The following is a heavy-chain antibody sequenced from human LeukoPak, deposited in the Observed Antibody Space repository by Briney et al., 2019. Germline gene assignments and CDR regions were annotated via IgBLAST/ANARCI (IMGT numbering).Heavy chain of an antibody. D-gene: IGHD3-22*01. V-gene: IGHV4-39*01. CDR1: GGSISSSSYY. CDR2: IFYSGSS. J-gene: IGHJ6*02. Sequence: PSETLSLTCTVSGGSISSSSYYWGWIHQPPGKGLEWIGSIFYSGSSYYKPSLKSRVTISVDTSKNQFSLKLSSVTAADTAVYYCAGHRHGYLDVWGQGTTVTVSS. CDR3: AGHRHGYLDV.